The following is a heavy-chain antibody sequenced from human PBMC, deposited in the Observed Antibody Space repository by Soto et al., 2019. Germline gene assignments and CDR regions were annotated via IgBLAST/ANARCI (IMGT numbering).Heavy chain of an antibody. CDR3: ARRHDALTGPDAFDV. CDR1: GDSISSDGYY. V-gene: IGHV4-31*03. D-gene: IGHD3-9*01. Sequence: QVQLQESGPGLVKASQTLSLTCTVSGDSISSDGYYLTWIRQHPGKGLEWIGDIYYSGRTSYNLSLESRVTMSLHTSDNQLSLKLLSVTAADTAVYYCARRHDALTGPDAFDVWGQGTKVTVSS. J-gene: IGHJ3*01. CDR2: IYYSGRT.